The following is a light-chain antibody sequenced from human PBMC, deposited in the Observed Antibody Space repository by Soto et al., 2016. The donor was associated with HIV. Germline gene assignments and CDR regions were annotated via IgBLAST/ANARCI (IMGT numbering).Light chain of an antibody. J-gene: IGKJ1*01. CDR1: QDIRND. CDR3: LQHNSYPRT. Sequence: DIQMTQSPSSLSASLGDRITITCRASQDIRNDLGWYQQTPRKAPKRLIYAASSLQSGVPSRFSGSGSGTEFTLTISSLQPEDFATYYCLQHNSYPRTFGQGTKVDI. V-gene: IGKV1-17*01. CDR2: AAS.